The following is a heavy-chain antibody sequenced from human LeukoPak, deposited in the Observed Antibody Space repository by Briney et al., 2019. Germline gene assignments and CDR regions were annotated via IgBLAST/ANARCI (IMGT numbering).Heavy chain of an antibody. Sequence: GGSLRLSCAASGFTFSVSAIYWVRQASGKGLEWVSVIYSGGSTYYADSVKGRFTISRDNSKNTLYLQMNSLRAEDTAVYYCAREGCSYDSSGYYYLDYWGQGTLVTVSS. CDR3: AREGCSYDSSGYYYLDY. D-gene: IGHD3-22*01. CDR1: GFTFSVSA. J-gene: IGHJ4*02. V-gene: IGHV3-53*01. CDR2: IYSGGST.